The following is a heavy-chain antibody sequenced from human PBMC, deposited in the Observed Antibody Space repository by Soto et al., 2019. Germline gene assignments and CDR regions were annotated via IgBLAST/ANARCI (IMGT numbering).Heavy chain of an antibody. CDR1: GFSFSSYG. CDR3: AKSIGGGSWYAPDY. D-gene: IGHD2-2*01. V-gene: IGHV3-30*18. J-gene: IGHJ4*02. CDR2: MANDGSNE. Sequence: QVQLVESGGGVVQPGRSLRLSCAASGFSFSSYGMHWVRQAPGEGLEWVAVMANDGSNEYYADSVKGRFTISRDNSKNTLYLQVDSLRPEDTAVYYCAKSIGGGSWYAPDYWGQGTLVTVSS.